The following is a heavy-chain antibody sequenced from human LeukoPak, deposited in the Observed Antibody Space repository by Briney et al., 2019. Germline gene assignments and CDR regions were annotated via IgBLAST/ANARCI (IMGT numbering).Heavy chain of an antibody. CDR2: ISYDESDK. Sequence: EGSLRLSCAASGFTFSNYGMHWVRQAPGKELEWVAVISYDESDKYYADSVKGRFTISRDNSKNTLYPQMNSLRPEDTAVYYCAKGVVAATNAAYYGMDVWGQGTTVTVSS. D-gene: IGHD2-15*01. CDR3: AKGVVAATNAAYYGMDV. J-gene: IGHJ6*02. V-gene: IGHV3-30*18. CDR1: GFTFSNYG.